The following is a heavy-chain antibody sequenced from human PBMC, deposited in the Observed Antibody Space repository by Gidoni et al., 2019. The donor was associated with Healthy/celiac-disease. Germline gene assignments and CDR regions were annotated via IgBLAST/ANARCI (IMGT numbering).Heavy chain of an antibody. CDR3: AKGAEKDSSSWNYYVDY. CDR1: GFTFTSYA. V-gene: IGHV3-23*01. D-gene: IGHD6-13*01. Sequence: EVQLLESGGGLVQPGGSLRLSCSALGFTFTSYAMSWVRQAPGKGLEWVSAISGSGGRTYYADSVKGRFNISRDNSKNTLYLQMNSLRAEDTAVYYCAKGAEKDSSSWNYYVDYWGQGTLVTVSS. J-gene: IGHJ4*02. CDR2: ISGSGGRT.